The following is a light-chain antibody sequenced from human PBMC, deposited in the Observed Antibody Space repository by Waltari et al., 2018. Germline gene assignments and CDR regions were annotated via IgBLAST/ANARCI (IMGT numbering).Light chain of an antibody. V-gene: IGLV5-45*03. Sequence: QAVLTQPSSLSASPGASASLTCTLRSAINVGSYRISWYQTTAGSPPRYLLRFRSDSDKQQGSGVPSRFSGSTDASANAGILVISGLQSEDEADYYCMIWHSNAGVFGGGTKLTVL. J-gene: IGLJ3*02. CDR2: FRSDSDK. CDR3: MIWHSNAGV. CDR1: SAINVGSYR.